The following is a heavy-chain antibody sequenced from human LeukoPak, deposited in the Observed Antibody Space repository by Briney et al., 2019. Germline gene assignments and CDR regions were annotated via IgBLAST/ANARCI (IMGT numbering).Heavy chain of an antibody. V-gene: IGHV3-33*01. CDR3: ASSQLDAFDI. D-gene: IGHD2-2*01. CDR2: IWYDGSNK. J-gene: IGHJ3*02. Sequence: GGSLRLSCAASGFTFSSYGMHWVRQAPGRGLEWVAVIWYDGSNKYYADSVKGRFTISRDNSKNTLYLQMNSLRAEDTAAYYCASSQLDAFDIWGQGTMVTVSS. CDR1: GFTFSSYG.